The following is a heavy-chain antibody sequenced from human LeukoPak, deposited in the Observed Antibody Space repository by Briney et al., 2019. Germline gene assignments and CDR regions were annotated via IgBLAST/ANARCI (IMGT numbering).Heavy chain of an antibody. Sequence: SETLSLTCTVSGGSISSYYWSWIRQPAGKGLEWIGRIYTSGSTNYNPSLKSRVTMSVDTSKNHFSLKLSSVTAADTAVYYCARAGYSSSSDREFDYWGQGTLVTVSS. CDR2: IYTSGST. D-gene: IGHD6-6*01. V-gene: IGHV4-4*07. CDR3: ARAGYSSSSDREFDY. CDR1: GGSISSYY. J-gene: IGHJ4*02.